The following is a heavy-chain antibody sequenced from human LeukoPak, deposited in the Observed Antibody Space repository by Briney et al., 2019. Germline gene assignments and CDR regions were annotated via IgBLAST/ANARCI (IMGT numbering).Heavy chain of an antibody. V-gene: IGHV3-11*01. CDR3: ARVTYGSGSYLGGFDI. CDR2: ISSSGTTI. Sequence: GGSLRLSCAGCGFTFSDYYMSWIRQAPGKGLEWVSYISSSGTTINYADSVKGRFTISRDNAKNSLYLQMNSLRAEDTAVYYCARVTYGSGSYLGGFDIWGQGTMVTVSS. CDR1: GFTFSDYY. D-gene: IGHD3-10*01. J-gene: IGHJ3*02.